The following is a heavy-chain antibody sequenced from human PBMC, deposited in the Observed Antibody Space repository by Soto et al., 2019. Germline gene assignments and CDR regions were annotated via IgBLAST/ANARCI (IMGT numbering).Heavy chain of an antibody. D-gene: IGHD5-12*01. V-gene: IGHV3-64*01. CDR1: GFTFSSYA. CDR2: ISSNGGST. Sequence: GGSPRLSCAASGFTFSSYAMHWVRQAPGKGLEYVSAISSNGGSTYYANSVKGRFTISRDNSKNTLYLQMGSLRAEDMAVYYCARGLRGYSGYDSSHYYYYYMDVWGKGTTVTVSS. J-gene: IGHJ6*03. CDR3: ARGLRGYSGYDSSHYYYYYMDV.